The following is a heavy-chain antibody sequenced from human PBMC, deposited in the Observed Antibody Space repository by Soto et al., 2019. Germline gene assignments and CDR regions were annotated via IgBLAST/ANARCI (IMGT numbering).Heavy chain of an antibody. CDR2: ISSSSSYI. J-gene: IGHJ6*02. D-gene: IGHD2-2*01. V-gene: IGHV3-21*06. Sequence: GGSLRLSCAASGFTFSSYSMNWVRQAPGKGLEWVSSISSSSSYIYYTDSVKGRFTISRDNAKNSLYLEMNSLRAEDTAVYYCVRDLRFCVIKSCFANGYYLYGMNVWGQGTTVTVSS. CDR1: GFTFSSYS. CDR3: VRDLRFCVIKSCFANGYYLYGMNV.